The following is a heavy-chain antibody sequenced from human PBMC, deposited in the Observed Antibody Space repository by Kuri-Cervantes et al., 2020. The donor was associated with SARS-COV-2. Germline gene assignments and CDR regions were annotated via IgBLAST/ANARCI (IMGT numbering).Heavy chain of an antibody. Sequence: GGSLRLSCAASGFTFSNFPIHGVRQSPGMGPESVAVISFDGRQQFYADSVKGRFTISRDNSMNTLYLQMNSLRPEGTALYYCARDVAGDLDYWGQGTLVTVSS. D-gene: IGHD6-19*01. CDR2: ISFDGRQQ. V-gene: IGHV3-30*04. J-gene: IGHJ4*01. CDR1: GFTFSNFP. CDR3: ARDVAGDLDY.